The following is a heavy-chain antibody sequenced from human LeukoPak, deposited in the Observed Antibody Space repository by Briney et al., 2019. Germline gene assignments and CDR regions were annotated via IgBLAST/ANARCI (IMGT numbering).Heavy chain of an antibody. CDR3: ASASGPANYYYYYMDV. CDR1: GFTFDDYG. CDR2: INWNGGST. D-gene: IGHD3-10*01. V-gene: IGHV3-20*04. J-gene: IGHJ6*03. Sequence: GGSLRLXCAASGFTFDDYGMSWGRQAPGKGLEWVSGINWNGGSTGYADSVKGRFTISRDNAKNSLYLRMNSLRAEDTALYYCASASGPANYYYYYMDVWGKGTTVTVSS.